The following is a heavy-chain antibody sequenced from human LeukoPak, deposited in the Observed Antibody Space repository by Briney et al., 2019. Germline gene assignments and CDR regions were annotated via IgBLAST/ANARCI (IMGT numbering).Heavy chain of an antibody. CDR3: ARVGIAAAGDFDY. Sequence: AAVKVSCMACGYTFTRYYMHWVRQAPGQGLEWMGIINPSGGSTSYAQKSQGRVTMNRDTSTSTVYMELSSLRSEDTAVYYCARVGIAAAGDFDYWGQGTLVTVSS. CDR2: INPSGGST. J-gene: IGHJ4*02. CDR1: GYTFTRYY. V-gene: IGHV1-46*01. D-gene: IGHD6-13*01.